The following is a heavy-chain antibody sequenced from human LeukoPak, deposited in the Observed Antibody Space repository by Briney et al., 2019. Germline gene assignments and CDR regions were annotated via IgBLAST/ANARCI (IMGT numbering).Heavy chain of an antibody. CDR2: ISWNSGVI. J-gene: IGHJ6*03. D-gene: IGHD2/OR15-2a*01. V-gene: IGHV3-9*01. CDR1: GFTFDDYA. CDR3: AKDLNPFHLYYMDV. Sequence: GRSLRLSCASSGFTFDDYAIHWVRQAPGKGLEWVSGISWNSGVIRYADSVKGRFTISRDNAKSSLYLQMNSLRAEDTALYYCAKDLNPFHLYYMDVWGRGTTVTVFS.